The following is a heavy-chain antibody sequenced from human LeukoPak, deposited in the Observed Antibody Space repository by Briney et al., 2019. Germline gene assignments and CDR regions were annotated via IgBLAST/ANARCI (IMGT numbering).Heavy chain of an antibody. Sequence: SETLSLTCTVSGGSISSSSCSWMRQSPGKGLESIGYISNNGKAKYKSSFEGRVTMSVDTSKSQFSLNLSSVTAADTAVYYCARRVVSAKFRNPLCYYMDVWGKGTTVIVS. J-gene: IGHJ6*03. CDR2: ISNNGKA. V-gene: IGHV4-4*09. CDR3: ARRVVSAKFRNPLCYYMDV. CDR1: GGSISSSS. D-gene: IGHD2-15*01.